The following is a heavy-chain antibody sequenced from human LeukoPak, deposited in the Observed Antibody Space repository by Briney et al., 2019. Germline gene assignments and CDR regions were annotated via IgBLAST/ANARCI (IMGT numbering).Heavy chain of an antibody. CDR1: GFTFNNYA. J-gene: IGHJ5*02. Sequence: GGSLRLSCAASGFTFNNYAMNWVRQAPGKGLEWVSIVTGDGLTTNYAGSVRGRFTISRDNSKNRVHLQMNSLRAEDTAVYYCAKSGSNSWDWFDPWGQGTLVTVLS. D-gene: IGHD2/OR15-2a*01. CDR2: VTGDGLTT. V-gene: IGHV3-23*01. CDR3: AKSGSNSWDWFDP.